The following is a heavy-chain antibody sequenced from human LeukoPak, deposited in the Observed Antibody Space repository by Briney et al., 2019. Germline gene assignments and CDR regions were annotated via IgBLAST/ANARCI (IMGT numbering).Heavy chain of an antibody. J-gene: IGHJ4*02. Sequence: PSETLSLTCAVYGGSFSGYYWIWIRQPPGKGLEWIGEINHSGSTNYNPSLKSRVTISVDTSKNLFSLNLSSVTAADTAVYYCARDYARWGQGTLVTVSS. V-gene: IGHV4-34*01. CDR1: GGSFSGYY. CDR3: ARDYAR. D-gene: IGHD2-2*01. CDR2: INHSGST.